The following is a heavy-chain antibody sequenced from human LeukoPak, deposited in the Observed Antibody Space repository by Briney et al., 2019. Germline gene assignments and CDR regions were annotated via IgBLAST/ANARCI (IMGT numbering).Heavy chain of an antibody. V-gene: IGHV4-34*09. Sequence: PSETLSLTCAVYGGSFSGYYWSWIRQPPGKGLEWIGYIYYSGSTYYNPSLKSRVTISVDTSKNQFSLKLSSVTAADTAVYYRARDRGLQSPFDYWGQGTLVTVSS. J-gene: IGHJ4*02. CDR1: GGSFSGYY. CDR2: IYYSGST. D-gene: IGHD4-11*01. CDR3: ARDRGLQSPFDY.